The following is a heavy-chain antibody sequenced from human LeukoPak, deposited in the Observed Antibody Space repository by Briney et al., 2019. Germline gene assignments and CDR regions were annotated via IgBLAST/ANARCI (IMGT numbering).Heavy chain of an antibody. CDR1: GFIFSSYA. V-gene: IGHV3-64*01. CDR3: ARPLAGADDMDV. D-gene: IGHD1-26*01. CDR2: IDNNGGRT. J-gene: IGHJ6*02. Sequence: GGSLRLSCAASGFIFSSYAMHWVRQAPGKGLECVSAIDNNGGRTYYVNSVKGRFTISRDNSRNTLYLHMGSLRPEDMAVYYCARPLAGADDMDVWGQGTTVTVSS.